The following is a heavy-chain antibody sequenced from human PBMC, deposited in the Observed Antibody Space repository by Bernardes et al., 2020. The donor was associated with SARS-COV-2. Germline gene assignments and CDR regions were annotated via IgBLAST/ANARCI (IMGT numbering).Heavy chain of an antibody. D-gene: IGHD2-2*01. CDR1: GYSFTSYW. J-gene: IGHJ4*02. V-gene: IGHV5-51*01. CDR2: IYPGDSDT. CDR3: ARRRPPSYCSSTSCYLDY. Sequence: GESLKISCKGSGYSFTSYWIGWVRQMPGKGLEWMGIIYPGDSDTRYSPSFQGQVTISADKSISTAYLQWSSLKASDTAMYYCARRRPPSYCSSTSCYLDYWGQGTLVTVSS.